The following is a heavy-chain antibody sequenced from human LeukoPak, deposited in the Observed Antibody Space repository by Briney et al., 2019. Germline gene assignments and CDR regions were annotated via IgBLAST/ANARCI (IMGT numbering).Heavy chain of an antibody. CDR1: GFTFSSYG. CDR3: ATPTHYCSGGSCYSPWDYYFDY. V-gene: IGHV3-30*02. CDR2: IRSDGSNK. Sequence: GGSLRLSCAASGFTFSSYGMHWVRQAPGKGLEWVAFIRSDGSNKYYADSVKGRFTISRDNSKNTLYLQMNSLRAEDTAVYYCATPTHYCSGGSCYSPWDYYFDYWGQGTLVTVSS. J-gene: IGHJ4*02. D-gene: IGHD2-15*01.